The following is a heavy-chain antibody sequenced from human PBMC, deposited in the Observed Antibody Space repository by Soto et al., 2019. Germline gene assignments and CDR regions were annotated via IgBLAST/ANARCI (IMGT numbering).Heavy chain of an antibody. D-gene: IGHD4-17*01. CDR3: AKYYDDYNSCEY. V-gene: IGHV3-23*01. CDR1: GITFRRNA. Sequence: EVQLLESGGGLVQPGGSLRLSCAVSGITFRRNAMSWVRQAPGKGLEWVSGISGSGGSTYYADSVKGRFAISRDNSKNTLYLQMNSLMAEDTAVYYCAKYYDDYNSCEYWCQGTLVTVSS. CDR2: ISGSGGST. J-gene: IGHJ4*02.